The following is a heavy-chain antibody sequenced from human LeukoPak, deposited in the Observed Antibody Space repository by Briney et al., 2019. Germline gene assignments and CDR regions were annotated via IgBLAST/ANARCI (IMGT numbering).Heavy chain of an antibody. CDR2: ITGNGNYI. Sequence: GGSLRLSCAASGFTFSRNDMNWVRQAPGKGLEWVSSITGNGNYIYYADSVKGRFTISRDNAKNSLYLQMNSLRAEDTAVYYCARKRGGYCSGGSCFYFDYWGQGTLVTVSS. V-gene: IGHV3-21*01. J-gene: IGHJ4*02. CDR1: GFTFSRND. CDR3: ARKRGGYCSGGSCFYFDY. D-gene: IGHD2-15*01.